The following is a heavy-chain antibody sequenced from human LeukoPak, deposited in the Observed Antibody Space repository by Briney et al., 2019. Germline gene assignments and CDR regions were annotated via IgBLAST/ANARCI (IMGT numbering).Heavy chain of an antibody. CDR1: GGSFSGYS. D-gene: IGHD3-10*01. Sequence: SETLSLTCAVYGGSFSGYSWRWIRQPPGKWLEWIGEINHSGSTNYNPSLKSRVTISVDTSKNQFSLKLSSVTAADTAVYYCASSGRNYYGMDVWGQGTTVTVSS. CDR2: INHSGST. V-gene: IGHV4-34*01. J-gene: IGHJ6*02. CDR3: ASSGRNYYGMDV.